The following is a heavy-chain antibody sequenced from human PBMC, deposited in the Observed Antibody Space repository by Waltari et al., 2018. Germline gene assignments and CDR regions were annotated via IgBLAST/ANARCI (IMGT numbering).Heavy chain of an antibody. CDR2: MNPNSGNT. CDR3: ARPPLSYGGMDV. CDR1: GYTFTSYD. Sequence: QVQLVQSGVEVKKPGASVKVSCKASGYTFTSYDINWVRQATGQGREWMGWMNPNSGNTGYAQKFQGRVTMTRNTSISTAYMELSSLRSEDTAVYYCARPPLSYGGMDVWGQGTTVTVSS. J-gene: IGHJ6*02. V-gene: IGHV1-8*01. D-gene: IGHD1-26*01.